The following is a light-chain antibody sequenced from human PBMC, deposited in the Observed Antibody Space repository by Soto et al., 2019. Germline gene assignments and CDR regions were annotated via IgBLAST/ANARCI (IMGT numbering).Light chain of an antibody. V-gene: IGLV1-51*01. CDR3: GTWDSSLSAGV. Sequence: QSVLTQPPSVSAAPGQTVTISCSGNSSNIGNNYVSWYQQLPGTAPKLLIYDNNKGPSGIPDRFSGSKSGTSATLGIAGLQTGDEGDYYCGTWDSSLSAGVFGGGTKLTVL. CDR1: SSNIGNNY. CDR2: DNN. J-gene: IGLJ2*01.